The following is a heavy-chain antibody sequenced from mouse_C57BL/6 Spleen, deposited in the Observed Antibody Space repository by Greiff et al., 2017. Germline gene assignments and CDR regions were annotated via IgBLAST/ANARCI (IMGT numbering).Heavy chain of an antibody. CDR2: ISSGSSTI. D-gene: IGHD2-4*01. V-gene: IGHV5-17*01. J-gene: IGHJ2*01. CDR1: GFTFSDYG. CDR3: ARTYYDYDEGFYYFDY. Sequence: EVQRVESGGGLVKPGGSLKLSCAASGFTFSDYGMYWVRQAPEKGLEWVAYISSGSSTIYYADTVKGRFTISRDNAKNTLFLQMTSLRSEDTAMYYCARTYYDYDEGFYYFDYWGQGTTLTVSS.